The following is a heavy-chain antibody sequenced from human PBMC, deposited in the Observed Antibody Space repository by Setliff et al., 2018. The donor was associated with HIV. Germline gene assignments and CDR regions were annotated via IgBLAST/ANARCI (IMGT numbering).Heavy chain of an antibody. CDR1: GGSISSGTYY. V-gene: IGHV4-61*02. J-gene: IGHJ6*02. Sequence: PSETLSLTCTVSGGSISSGTYYWSWVRQPAGKGLEWIGRIYTSGSTNYNPSLKSRVTISLDTSKNQFSLKLSSVTAADTAVYYCARENGRTNYYYYYGLDVWARGPRSPSP. CDR2: IYTSGST. CDR3: ARENGRTNYYYYYGLDV.